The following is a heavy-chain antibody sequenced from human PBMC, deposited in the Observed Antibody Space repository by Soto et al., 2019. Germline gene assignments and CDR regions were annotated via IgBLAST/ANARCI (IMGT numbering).Heavy chain of an antibody. CDR3: AAGTRSGYYDFWSGYRDYYYYYMDV. V-gene: IGHV1-58*02. CDR1: GFTFTSSA. D-gene: IGHD3-3*01. CDR2: IVVGSGNT. J-gene: IGHJ6*03. Sequence: GASVKVSCKASGFTFTSSAMQWVRQARGQRLEWIGWIVVGSGNTNYAQKFQERVTITRDMSTSTAYMELSSLRSENTAVYYCAAGTRSGYYDFWSGYRDYYYYYMDVWGKGTTVTVSS.